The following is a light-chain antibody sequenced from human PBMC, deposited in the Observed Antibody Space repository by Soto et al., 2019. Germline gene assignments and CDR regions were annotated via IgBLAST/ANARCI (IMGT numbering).Light chain of an antibody. CDR1: QGISNF. J-gene: IGKJ1*01. Sequence: EIQMTQFPSSLSASVGDRVTITCRASQGISNFLAWYQQKPGKVPKLLIYGSSTLQAGVSSRFSGSGSGTDFTLTISSLQPEDVATYYCQKYDSDHRTFRQWPKVDIK. CDR3: QKYDSDHRT. V-gene: IGKV1-27*01. CDR2: GSS.